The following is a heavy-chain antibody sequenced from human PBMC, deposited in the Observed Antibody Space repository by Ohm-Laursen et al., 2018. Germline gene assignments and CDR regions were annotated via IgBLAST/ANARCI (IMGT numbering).Heavy chain of an antibody. CDR3: AKGGLTVLDAFDI. V-gene: IGHV3-74*01. J-gene: IGHJ3*02. CDR2: INSDGSST. CDR1: GFTFSGYW. Sequence: SLRLSCAAPGFTFSGYWMHWVRQAPGKGLVWVSRINSDGSSTYYADSVKGRFTISRDNSKNTLFLLMNSLTAEDTAVYYCAKGGLTVLDAFDIWGQGTMLIVSS. D-gene: IGHD7-27*01.